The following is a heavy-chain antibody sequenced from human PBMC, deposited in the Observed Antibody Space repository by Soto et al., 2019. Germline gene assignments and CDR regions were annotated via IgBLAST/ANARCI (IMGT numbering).Heavy chain of an antibody. CDR3: ATSGGGL. J-gene: IGHJ4*02. Sequence: EAQLAESGGGLVQPGESLTLSCAASGFTFSNSYMAWIRQAPERGLQWVAVISPDGNKKFYVDSMEGRFTISRDNAKNSLFLRMNNLKPADTAIYYCATSGGGLWGQGTLVTVSS. D-gene: IGHD2-15*01. V-gene: IGHV3-7*01. CDR2: ISPDGNKK. CDR1: GFTFSNSY.